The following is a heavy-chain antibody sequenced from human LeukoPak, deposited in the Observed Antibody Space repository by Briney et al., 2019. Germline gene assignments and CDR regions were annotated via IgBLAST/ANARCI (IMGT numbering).Heavy chain of an antibody. Sequence: ASVKVSCKASGYTFTSYGISWVRQAPGQGLEWMGLISAYNGNTNYAQKLQGRVTMTTDTSTSTAYMELRSLRSDDTAVYYCARLPSGYYYYYYGMDVWGQGTTVTVSS. CDR1: GYTFTSYG. CDR3: ARLPSGYYYYYYGMDV. D-gene: IGHD6-25*01. J-gene: IGHJ6*02. V-gene: IGHV1-18*01. CDR2: ISAYNGNT.